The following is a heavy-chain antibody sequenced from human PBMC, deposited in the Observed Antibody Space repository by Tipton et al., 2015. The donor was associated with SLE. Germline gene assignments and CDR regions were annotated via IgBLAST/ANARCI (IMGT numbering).Heavy chain of an antibody. CDR2: IYTSGST. V-gene: IGHV4-4*07. Sequence: LRLSCTVSGGSISSYYWSWIRQPAGKGLEWIGRIYTSGSTNYNPSLKSRVTMSVDTSKNQFSLKLSSVTAADTAVYYCARETTVTTYFDYWGQGTLVTVSS. J-gene: IGHJ4*02. CDR3: ARETTVTTYFDY. D-gene: IGHD4-17*01. CDR1: GGSISSYY.